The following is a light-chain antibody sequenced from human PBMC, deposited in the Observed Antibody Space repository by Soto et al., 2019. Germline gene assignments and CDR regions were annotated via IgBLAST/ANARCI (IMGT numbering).Light chain of an antibody. Sequence: DIQMTQSPSSLSASVGDRVTIACRARQSISTYLTWYQQKPGKAPKLLIHGASSLESGVPSRFSGSGSGTDFTLTISSLQPEDFVTYYCQQSYSSPWTFGQGTKVEIK. V-gene: IGKV1-39*01. CDR1: QSISTY. CDR2: GAS. J-gene: IGKJ1*01. CDR3: QQSYSSPWT.